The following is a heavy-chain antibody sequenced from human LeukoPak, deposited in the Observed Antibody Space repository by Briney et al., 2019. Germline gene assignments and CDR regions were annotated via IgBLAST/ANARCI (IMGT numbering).Heavy chain of an antibody. CDR3: ARNDYGDFVDY. D-gene: IGHD4-17*01. CDR2: IKYSGST. Sequence: PSETLSLTCAVYGGSLSGYYWSWIRQPPGKGLEWIGEIKYSGSTNYNPSLKSRVTISVDTSKNQFSLKLSSVTAADTAVYYCARNDYGDFVDYWGQGTLVTVSS. J-gene: IGHJ4*02. CDR1: GGSLSGYY. V-gene: IGHV4-34*01.